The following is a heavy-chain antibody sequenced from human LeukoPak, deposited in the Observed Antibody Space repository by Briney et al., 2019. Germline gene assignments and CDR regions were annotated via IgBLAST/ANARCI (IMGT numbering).Heavy chain of an antibody. Sequence: GGSLILSCAASGFTFSSYAMSWVRQAPGKGLEWVSAISGSGGSTYYADSVKGRFTISRDNSKNTLYLQMNSLRAEDTAVYYCAKDQGRRLAFDIWGQGTMVTVSS. CDR1: GFTFSSYA. CDR3: AKDQGRRLAFDI. CDR2: ISGSGGST. J-gene: IGHJ3*02. V-gene: IGHV3-23*01. D-gene: IGHD6-25*01.